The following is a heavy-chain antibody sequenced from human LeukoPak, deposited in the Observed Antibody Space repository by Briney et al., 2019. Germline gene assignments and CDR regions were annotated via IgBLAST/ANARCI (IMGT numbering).Heavy chain of an antibody. Sequence: SETLSLTCTVSGGSISSSSYYWGWIRQPPGKGLEWIGSIYYSGSTYYNPSLKSRVTISVDTSKNQFSLKLSSVTPADTAVYYCARVVVVPAATWGLRDYYYYYYMDVWGKGTTVTVSS. V-gene: IGHV4-39*07. CDR3: ARVVVVPAATWGLRDYYYYYYMDV. D-gene: IGHD2-2*01. CDR1: GGSISSSSYY. CDR2: IYYSGST. J-gene: IGHJ6*03.